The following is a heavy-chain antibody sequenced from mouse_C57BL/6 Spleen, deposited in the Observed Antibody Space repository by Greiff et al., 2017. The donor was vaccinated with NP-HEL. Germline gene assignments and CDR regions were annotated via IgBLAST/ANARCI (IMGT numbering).Heavy chain of an antibody. Sequence: EVKVVESGGGLVKPGGSLKLSCAASGFTFSDYGMHWVRQAPEKGLEWVAYISSGSSTIYYADTVKGRFTISRDNAKNTLFLQMTSLRSEDTAMYYCARIYYYGSSYAMDYWGQGTSVTVSS. CDR3: ARIYYYGSSYAMDY. CDR1: GFTFSDYG. CDR2: ISSGSSTI. J-gene: IGHJ4*01. V-gene: IGHV5-17*01. D-gene: IGHD1-1*01.